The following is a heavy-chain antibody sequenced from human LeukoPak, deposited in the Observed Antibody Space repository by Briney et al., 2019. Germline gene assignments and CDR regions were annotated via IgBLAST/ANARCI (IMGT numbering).Heavy chain of an antibody. CDR3: AKGYGDYVVDY. Sequence: PGGSLRLSCAASAFIFSAYDMNWVRQAPGKGLEWVSYISSSGNTIYYADSVKGRFTISRDNAKNTLYLQMNSLRAEDTAVYYCAKGYGDYVVDYWGQGTLVTVSS. CDR2: ISSSGNTI. J-gene: IGHJ4*02. V-gene: IGHV3-48*03. CDR1: AFIFSAYD. D-gene: IGHD4-17*01.